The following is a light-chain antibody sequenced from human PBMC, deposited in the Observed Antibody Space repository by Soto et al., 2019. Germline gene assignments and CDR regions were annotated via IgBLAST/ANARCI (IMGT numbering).Light chain of an antibody. Sequence: EILMTQSPSTLSVSPGESATLPCRAGQRISTNLAWYQHKRGQAPRLLIYGASTRATGIPASSSGSGSGTDFTLTILSLEHEDSAVYYCQQRSNWPPITFGQGTRLEIK. CDR1: QRISTN. CDR2: GAS. CDR3: QQRSNWPPIT. V-gene: IGKV3D-15*01. J-gene: IGKJ5*01.